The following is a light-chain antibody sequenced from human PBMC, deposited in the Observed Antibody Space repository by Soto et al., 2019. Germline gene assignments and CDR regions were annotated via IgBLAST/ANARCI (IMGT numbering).Light chain of an antibody. J-gene: IGKJ1*01. Sequence: EIVLTQSPATLSLSPAERATLSCRASPSVTNFLAWYQQKPGQPPRLLIYGASTGATGIPARFSGSGSGTEFTLTIGSLQSEDFALYYCQQYNNWPRTFGQGTKVDIK. CDR3: QQYNNWPRT. V-gene: IGKV3-15*01. CDR1: PSVTNF. CDR2: GAS.